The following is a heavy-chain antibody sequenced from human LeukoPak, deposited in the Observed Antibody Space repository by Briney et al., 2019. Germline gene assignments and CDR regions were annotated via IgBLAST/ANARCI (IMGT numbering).Heavy chain of an antibody. V-gene: IGHV3-30*18. CDR1: GFTFSSYG. CDR3: ANALGYCSGGSCYPDDY. Sequence: PGRSLRLSCAASGFTFSSYGMHWVRQAPGKGLEWVAVISYDGSNKYYADSVKGRFTISRDNSKNTLYLQMNSLRAEDTAVYYCANALGYCSGGSCYPDDYWGQGTLVTVSS. J-gene: IGHJ4*02. CDR2: ISYDGSNK. D-gene: IGHD2-15*01.